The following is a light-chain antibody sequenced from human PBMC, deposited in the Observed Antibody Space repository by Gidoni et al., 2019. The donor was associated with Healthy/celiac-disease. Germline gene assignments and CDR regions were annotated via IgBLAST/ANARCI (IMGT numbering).Light chain of an antibody. CDR3: SSYTSSSTPG. Sequence: QSALTQPASVSGSPGQSITISCTGTSSDVGGYNYVSWYHQHPGKAPKLMIYEVSNRPSGVSNRFSGSKSGNTASLTISGLQAEDEADYYCSSYTSSSTPGFGGGTXLXVL. V-gene: IGLV2-14*01. CDR2: EVS. J-gene: IGLJ2*01. CDR1: SSDVGGYNY.